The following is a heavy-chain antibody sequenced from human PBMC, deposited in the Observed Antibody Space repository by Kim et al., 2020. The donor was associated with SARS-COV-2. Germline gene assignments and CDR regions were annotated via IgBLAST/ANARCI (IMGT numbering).Heavy chain of an antibody. D-gene: IGHD1-20*01. Sequence: NYAQKLQGRVTMTTDTSTSTAYMELRSLRSDDTAVYYCARARYNWNDFVYWGQGTLVTVSS. J-gene: IGHJ4*02. V-gene: IGHV1-18*01. CDR3: ARARYNWNDFVY.